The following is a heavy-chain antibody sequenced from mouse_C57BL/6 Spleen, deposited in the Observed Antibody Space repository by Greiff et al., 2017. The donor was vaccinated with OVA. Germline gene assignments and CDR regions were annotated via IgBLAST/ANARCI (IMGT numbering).Heavy chain of an antibody. V-gene: IGHV1-85*01. Sequence: QVQLQQSGPELVKPGASVKLSCKASGYTFTSYDIHWVKQRPGQGLEWIGCIYPRDGSTKYNEKFKGKATLTVDTSSSTAYMELHSLTSEDSAVYFCARGAAVVASRYFDVWGTGTTVTVSS. J-gene: IGHJ1*03. CDR2: IYPRDGST. D-gene: IGHD1-1*01. CDR3: ARGAAVVASRYFDV. CDR1: GYTFTSYD.